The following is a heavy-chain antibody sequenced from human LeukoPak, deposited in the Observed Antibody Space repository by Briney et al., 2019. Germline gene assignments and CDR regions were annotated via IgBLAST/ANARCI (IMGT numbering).Heavy chain of an antibody. CDR1: GFTFRSYE. D-gene: IGHD4-17*01. J-gene: IGHJ4*02. CDR3: AREATTVTTVDY. CDR2: ISSSGSTI. Sequence: GGSLRLSCAASGFTFRSYEMNWVRQAPGKGLEWVSYISSSGSTIYYADSVKGRFTISRDNAKNSLYLQMNSLRAEDTAVYYCAREATTVTTVDYWGQGTLVTVSS. V-gene: IGHV3-48*03.